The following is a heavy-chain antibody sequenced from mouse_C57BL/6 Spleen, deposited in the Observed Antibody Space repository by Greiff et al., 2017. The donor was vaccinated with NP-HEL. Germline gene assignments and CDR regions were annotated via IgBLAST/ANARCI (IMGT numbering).Heavy chain of an antibody. CDR1: GYSITSCYY. J-gene: IGHJ2*01. D-gene: IGHD3-1*01. Sequence: EVQLQQSGPGLVKPSPSLSLTCSVTGYSITSCYYWNWIRQFPGNKLEWMGYISYDGSNNYNPSLKNRISITRDTSKNQFFLKLNSVTTEDTATYYCARDGGAIDYWGQGTTLTVSS. CDR2: ISYDGSN. V-gene: IGHV3-6*01. CDR3: ARDGGAIDY.